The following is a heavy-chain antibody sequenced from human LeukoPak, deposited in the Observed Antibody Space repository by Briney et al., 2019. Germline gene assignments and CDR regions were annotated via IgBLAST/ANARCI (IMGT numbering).Heavy chain of an antibody. Sequence: ASVKVSCKASASTFSTHAIHWVRQAPGQGLEWMGWIITGNGNTKYSQGFQDRVTITRDTSASTVYMEVRGLRSEDMAVYYCAREKYHRIGRFDRAYLDDWGQGTLVTVSS. J-gene: IGHJ4*02. CDR1: ASTFSTHA. CDR3: AREKYHRIGRFDRAYLDD. CDR2: IITGNGNT. D-gene: IGHD3-10*01. V-gene: IGHV1-3*03.